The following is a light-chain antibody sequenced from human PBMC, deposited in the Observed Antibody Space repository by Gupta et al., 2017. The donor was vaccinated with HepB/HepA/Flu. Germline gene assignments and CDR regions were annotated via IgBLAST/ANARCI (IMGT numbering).Light chain of an antibody. CDR3: SSYAGSNNLV. J-gene: IGLJ2*01. CDR1: SRDVGAYNY. CDR2: EVN. Sequence: QTAMNPTTSTFGSPGQSVTISCTGTSRDVGAYNYVTWYQQHPGKAPKLMIYEVNKRPSGVPDRFSGSKSGNTASLTVSGLQAEDEADYYCSSYAGSNNLVVGGGTKLTVL. V-gene: IGLV2-8*01.